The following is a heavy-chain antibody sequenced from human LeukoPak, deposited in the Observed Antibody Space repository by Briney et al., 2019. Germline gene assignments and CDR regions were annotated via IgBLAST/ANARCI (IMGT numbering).Heavy chain of an antibody. D-gene: IGHD2-21*02. CDR3: ARGLVTANGGGFDY. CDR1: GFTVSSNY. CDR2: IYSGGST. J-gene: IGHJ4*02. V-gene: IGHV3-53*01. Sequence: GGSLRLSCAASGFTVSSNYMSWVRQAPGKGLEWVSVIYSGGSTYYADSVKGRFTISRDNSKNTLYLQMNSLRAEDTAVYYCARGLVTANGGGFDYWGQGTLVTVSS.